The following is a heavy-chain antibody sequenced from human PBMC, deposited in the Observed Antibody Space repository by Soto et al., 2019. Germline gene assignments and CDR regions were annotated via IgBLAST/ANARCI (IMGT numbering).Heavy chain of an antibody. Sequence: QVQLVESGGGVVQPGRSLRLSCAASGFTFSSYGMHWVRQAPGKGLEWVAVIWYDGSNKYYADSVKGRFTISRDNSKNTLYLQMNSLRAEATAVYYCARSYCSGGSCYDSASTEADYWGQGTLVTVSS. D-gene: IGHD2-15*01. CDR3: ARSYCSGGSCYDSASTEADY. J-gene: IGHJ4*02. CDR2: IWYDGSNK. CDR1: GFTFSSYG. V-gene: IGHV3-33*01.